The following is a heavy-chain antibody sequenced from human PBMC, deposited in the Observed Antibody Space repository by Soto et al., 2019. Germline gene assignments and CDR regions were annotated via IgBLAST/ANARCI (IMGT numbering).Heavy chain of an antibody. CDR3: ARLKEQQLAPNWFDP. CDR2: IYYSGST. D-gene: IGHD6-13*01. J-gene: IGHJ5*02. CDR1: GGPISSYY. V-gene: IGHV4-59*08. Sequence: PSETLSLTCTVSGGPISSYYWSWIRQPPGKGLEWIGYIYYSGSTNYNPSLKSRVTISVDTSKNQFSLKLSSVTAADTAVYYCARLKEQQLAPNWFDPWGQGTLVTVSS.